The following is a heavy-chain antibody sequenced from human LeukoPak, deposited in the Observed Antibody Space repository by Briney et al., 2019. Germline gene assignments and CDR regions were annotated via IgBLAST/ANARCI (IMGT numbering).Heavy chain of an antibody. CDR2: IYYSGST. J-gene: IGHJ5*02. CDR1: GGSISSGGYY. V-gene: IGHV4-31*03. Sequence: ASETLSLTCTVSGGSISSGGYYWSWICQHPGKGLEWIGYIYYSGSTYYNPSLKSRVTISVDTSKNQFSLKLSSVTAADTAVYYCARDGLREGFDPWGQGTLVTVSS. D-gene: IGHD4-17*01. CDR3: ARDGLREGFDP.